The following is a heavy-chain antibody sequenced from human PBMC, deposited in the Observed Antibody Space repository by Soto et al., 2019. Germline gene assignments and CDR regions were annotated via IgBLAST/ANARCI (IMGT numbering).Heavy chain of an antibody. CDR2: VHISGHS. CDR1: GGSVRAPDW. J-gene: IGHJ5*01. CDR3: ARLRQGCSANNCCSDP. D-gene: IGHD1-1*01. Sequence: SETLSLTCTLSGGSVRAPDWWNWVRQSPDKGLEWIAEVHISGHSNYNPSLRSRVSVSIDSSKNQFYLNLNSVTAADTAIYYCARLRQGCSANNCCSDPCGQGTQLTVSS. V-gene: IGHV4-4*02.